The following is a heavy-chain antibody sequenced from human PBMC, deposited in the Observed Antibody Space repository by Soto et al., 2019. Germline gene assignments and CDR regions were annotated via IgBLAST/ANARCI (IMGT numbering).Heavy chain of an antibody. CDR2: IYSGGST. Sequence: QPGGSLRLSCAASGFTVTSNYMNWVRQAPGRGLEWVSVIYSGGSTYYADSVKGRFTISRDNSKNTLYLQMNSLRAEDTAVYFCARARRDGYNFVAFDIWGQGTMVTVSS. J-gene: IGHJ3*02. D-gene: IGHD5-12*01. V-gene: IGHV3-53*01. CDR3: ARARRDGYNFVAFDI. CDR1: GFTVTSNY.